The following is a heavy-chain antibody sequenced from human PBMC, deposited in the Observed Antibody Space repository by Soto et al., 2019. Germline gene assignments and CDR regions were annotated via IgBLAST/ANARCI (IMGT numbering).Heavy chain of an antibody. CDR3: ARDRCTSPNCDLRHGMDV. CDR2: INPSGDTT. V-gene: IGHV1-46*01. Sequence: ASVKVSCKASAYTFTSSYMHWVRQAPGQGLEWMGIINPSGDTTRYAQRFQGRVIMTSDTSTSTVYMELSSLRSEDTAVYYCARDRCTSPNCDLRHGMDVWGQGTTVTVSS. J-gene: IGHJ6*02. CDR1: AYTFTSSY. D-gene: IGHD2-8*01.